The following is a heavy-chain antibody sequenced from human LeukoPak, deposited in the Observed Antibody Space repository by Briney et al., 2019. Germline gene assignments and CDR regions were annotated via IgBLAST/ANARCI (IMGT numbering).Heavy chain of an antibody. CDR3: AKDYYYDSSGYYCCAFDI. CDR1: GFTFSSYA. D-gene: IGHD3-22*01. V-gene: IGHV3-23*01. J-gene: IGHJ3*02. CDR2: ISGSGGST. Sequence: GGSLRLSCAASGFTFSSYAMSWVRQAPGKGLEWVSAISGSGGSTYYADSVKGRFTISRDNSKNTLYLQMNSLRAEDTAVYYCAKDYYYDSSGYYCCAFDIWGQGTMVTVSS.